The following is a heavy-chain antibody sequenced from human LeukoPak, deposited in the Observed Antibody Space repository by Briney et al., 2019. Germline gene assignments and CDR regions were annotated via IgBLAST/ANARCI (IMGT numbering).Heavy chain of an antibody. CDR3: TTGSIRGK. CDR1: GFTFSNAW. D-gene: IGHD3-3*02. Sequence: PGGSLRLSCAASGFTFSNAWMSWVRQAPGKGLEWVGRIKSKTYGGTTDYAAPVKGGFTISRDDSKNTLYLQMNSLKTEDTAVYYCTTGSIRGKRGQGTLVTVSS. V-gene: IGHV3-15*01. J-gene: IGHJ4*02. CDR2: IKSKTYGGTT.